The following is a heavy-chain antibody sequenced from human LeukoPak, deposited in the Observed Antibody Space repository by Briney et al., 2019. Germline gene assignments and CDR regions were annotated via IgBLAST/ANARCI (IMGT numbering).Heavy chain of an antibody. CDR3: ARDVGYYYDSSGYYGAFDI. J-gene: IGHJ3*02. D-gene: IGHD3-22*01. Sequence: SETLSLTCTVSGGSISSYYWSWIRQPPEKGLEWIGYIYYSGSTNYNPSLKSRVTISVDTSKNQFSLKLSSVTAADTAVYYCARDVGYYYDSSGYYGAFDIWGQGTMVTVSS. CDR2: IYYSGST. CDR1: GGSISSYY. V-gene: IGHV4-59*01.